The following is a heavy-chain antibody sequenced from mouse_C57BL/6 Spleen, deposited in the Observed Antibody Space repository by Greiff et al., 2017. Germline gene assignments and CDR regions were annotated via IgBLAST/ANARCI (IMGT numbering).Heavy chain of an antibody. CDR3: ARGWLTDSFDY. V-gene: IGHV1-69*01. J-gene: IGHJ2*01. D-gene: IGHD2-3*01. CDR1: GYTFTSYW. CDR2: IDPSDSYT. Sequence: QVQLQQPGAELVMPGASVKLSCKASGYTFTSYWMHWVKQRPGQGLEWIGEIDPSDSYTNYNQKFKGKSTLTVDKSSSTAYMQLSSLTSEDSAVYYCARGWLTDSFDYWGQGTTLPVSS.